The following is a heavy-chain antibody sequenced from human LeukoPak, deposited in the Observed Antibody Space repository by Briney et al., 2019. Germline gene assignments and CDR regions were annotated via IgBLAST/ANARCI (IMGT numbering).Heavy chain of an antibody. Sequence: SETLSLTCAVYGGSISGYYWSWIRQPPGKGLEWIGEINHSESTNYNPSLKSRVTISVDTSKNQFSLKLSSVTAADTAVYYCARIGGSGWFAKYNWFDPWGQGTLVTVSS. V-gene: IGHV4-34*01. CDR2: INHSEST. J-gene: IGHJ5*02. CDR1: GGSISGYY. D-gene: IGHD6-19*01. CDR3: ARIGGSGWFAKYNWFDP.